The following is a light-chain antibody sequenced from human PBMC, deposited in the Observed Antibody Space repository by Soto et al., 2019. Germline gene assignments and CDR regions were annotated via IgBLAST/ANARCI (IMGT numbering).Light chain of an antibody. CDR1: QSISRR. J-gene: IGKJ2*01. CDR3: QQSYSTPYT. Sequence: DIQMTQSPSSLSASVGDRVTVTCRASQSISRRLSWYQQKPGEVPKLLMYTASTLQSGIPSRFSGSGSGTDFTLTITSLQPEDFATYYCQQSYSTPYTFGQGTKLEI. V-gene: IGKV1-39*01. CDR2: TAS.